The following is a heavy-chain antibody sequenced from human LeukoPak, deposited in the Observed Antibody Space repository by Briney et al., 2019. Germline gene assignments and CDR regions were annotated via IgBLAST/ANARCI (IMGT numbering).Heavy chain of an antibody. V-gene: IGHV4-31*03. CDR2: IHHSGST. J-gene: IGHJ5*02. CDR1: GGSISSGNYY. CDR3: ASYGSGSYRFDP. Sequence: TLSLTCTVSGGSISSGNYYWSWIRQHPGKGLEWIGYIHHSGSTYYNPSLKSRVIISVDTSKNQFSLKLDSVTAADTAVYYCASYGSGSYRFDPWGQGTLVTVSS. D-gene: IGHD3-10*01.